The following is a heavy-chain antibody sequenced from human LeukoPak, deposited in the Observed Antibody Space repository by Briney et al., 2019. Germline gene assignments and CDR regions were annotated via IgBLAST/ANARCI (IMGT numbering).Heavy chain of an antibody. D-gene: IGHD3-10*01. J-gene: IGHJ6*02. Sequence: GGSLRLSCAASGFTFSSYAMHWVRQAPGKGLEWVAVISYDGSNKYYADSVKGRFTISRDNSKNTLYLQMNSLRAEDTAVYYCARGLYYYGSGSLMDVWGQGTTVTVSS. CDR3: ARGLYYYGSGSLMDV. CDR1: GFTFSSYA. CDR2: ISYDGSNK. V-gene: IGHV3-30-3*01.